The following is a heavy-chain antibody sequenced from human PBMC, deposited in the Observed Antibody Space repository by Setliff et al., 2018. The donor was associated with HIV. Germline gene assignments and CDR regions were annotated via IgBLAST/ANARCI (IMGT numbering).Heavy chain of an antibody. CDR1: GFTFSNAW. CDR3: ARATCSGGRCYLGDYFYYFMDV. D-gene: IGHD2-15*01. V-gene: IGHV3-15*01. Sequence: GGSLRLSCAASGFTFSNAWMSWVRQAPGKGLEWVGRIKSKTDGGTTDYAAPVKGRFTISRDDSKNTLYLQMNSLKTEDTAVYYCARATCSGGRCYLGDYFYYFMDVWGEGTTVTVSS. J-gene: IGHJ6*03. CDR2: IKSKTDGGTT.